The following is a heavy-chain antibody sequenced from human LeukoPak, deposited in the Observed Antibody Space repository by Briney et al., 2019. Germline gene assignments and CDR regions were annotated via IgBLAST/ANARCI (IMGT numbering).Heavy chain of an antibody. V-gene: IGHV1-24*01. CDR2: FDPEDGET. D-gene: IGHD3-10*01. CDR3: ATRVMVRGVIIWYFDY. Sequence: ASVKVPCKVSGYTLTELSMHWVRQAPGKGLEWMGGFDPEDGETIYAQKFQGRVTMTEDTSTDTAYMELSSLRSEDTAVYYCATRVMVRGVIIWYFDYWGQGTLVTVSS. CDR1: GYTLTELS. J-gene: IGHJ4*02.